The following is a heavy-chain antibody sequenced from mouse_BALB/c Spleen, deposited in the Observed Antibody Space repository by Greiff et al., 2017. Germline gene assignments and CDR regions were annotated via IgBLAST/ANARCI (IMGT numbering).Heavy chain of an antibody. Sequence: QVQLQQPGAELVKPGASVKLSCKASGYTFTSYWMHWVKQRPGQGLEWIGEVDPSDSYTNYNQKFKGKATLTVDKSSSTAYMQLSSLTSEDSAVYYCASTDGSGYFDYWGQGTTLTVSS. D-gene: IGHD2-3*01. CDR3: ASTDGSGYFDY. CDR1: GYTFTSYW. CDR2: VDPSDSYT. J-gene: IGHJ2*01. V-gene: IGHV1-69*02.